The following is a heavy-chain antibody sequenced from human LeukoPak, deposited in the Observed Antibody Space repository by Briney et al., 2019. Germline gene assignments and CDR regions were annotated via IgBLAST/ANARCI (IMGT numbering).Heavy chain of an antibody. CDR1: GFTSRNYA. Sequence: GSLRLSRAASGFTSRNYAMKSVRQTPGKRLERVSVLIGSSGSTDYADSVNGRFTISRDNSKNTVFLQMNSLRAEDTAIYYCAKGAYDYIEIGYFDSWGQGTLVTVSS. V-gene: IGHV3-23*01. D-gene: IGHD5-12*01. CDR2: LIGSSGST. CDR3: AKGAYDYIEIGYFDS. J-gene: IGHJ4*02.